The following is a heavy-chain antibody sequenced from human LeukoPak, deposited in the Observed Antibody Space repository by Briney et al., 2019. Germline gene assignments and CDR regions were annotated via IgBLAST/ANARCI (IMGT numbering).Heavy chain of an antibody. D-gene: IGHD2-15*01. Sequence: SETLSLTCAVYGGSFSGYYWSWLRQPPGKGPEWIGEITHSGSTNYNPSLKSRVTISVDTSKNQFSLKLSSVTAADTAVYYCASPEVTQTDCSGGSCYISSPMDVWGKGTTVTVSS. V-gene: IGHV4-34*01. CDR3: ASPEVTQTDCSGGSCYISSPMDV. J-gene: IGHJ6*03. CDR2: ITHSGST. CDR1: GGSFSGYY.